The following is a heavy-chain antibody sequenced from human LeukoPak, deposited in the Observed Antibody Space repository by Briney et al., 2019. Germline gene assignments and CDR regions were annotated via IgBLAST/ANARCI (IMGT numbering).Heavy chain of an antibody. D-gene: IGHD5-18*01. V-gene: IGHV3-64*01. J-gene: IGHJ4*02. Sequence: QSGGSLRLSCAASGFTFSSYAMHWVRQAPGKGLEYDSTISSNGGSTYYANSVKGRFTISRDNSKNTLYFQMGSLRAEDMAVYYCARGATAMALNFDYWGQGTLVTVSS. CDR3: ARGATAMALNFDY. CDR1: GFTFSSYA. CDR2: ISSNGGST.